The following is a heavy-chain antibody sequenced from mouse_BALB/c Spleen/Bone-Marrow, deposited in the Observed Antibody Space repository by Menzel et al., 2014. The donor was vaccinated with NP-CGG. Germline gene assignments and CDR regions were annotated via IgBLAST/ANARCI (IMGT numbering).Heavy chain of an antibody. CDR1: GYSFTGYF. Sequence: EVMLVESGPELVKPGASVKISCKASGYSFTGYFMNWVMQSHGKSLEWIGRINPYNGDTFYNQKFKGKATLTVDKSSNTAHMELRSLASEDSAVYYCARGEDYGRGSWFAYWGQGTLVTVSA. CDR3: ARGEDYGRGSWFAY. V-gene: IGHV1-20*02. D-gene: IGHD2-4*01. J-gene: IGHJ3*01. CDR2: INPYNGDT.